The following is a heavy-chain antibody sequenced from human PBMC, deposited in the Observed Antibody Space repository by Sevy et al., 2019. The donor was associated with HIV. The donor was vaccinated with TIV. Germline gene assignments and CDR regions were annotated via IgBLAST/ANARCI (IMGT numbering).Heavy chain of an antibody. CDR3: AKSSGSGSPDAFHI. V-gene: IGHV3-33*06. CDR2: IWFDGRNQ. D-gene: IGHD3-10*01. CDR1: GFTFSSYG. Sequence: GGSLRLSCAASGFTFSSYGMNWVRQAPGKGLEWVAVIWFDGRNQYYSESVKGRFTISRDNAKNTLYLQMNSLRAEDTAVYYCAKSSGSGSPDAFHIWGQGTMVTVSS. J-gene: IGHJ3*02.